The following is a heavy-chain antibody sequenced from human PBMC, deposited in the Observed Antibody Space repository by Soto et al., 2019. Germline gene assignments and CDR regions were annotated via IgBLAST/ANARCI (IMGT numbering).Heavy chain of an antibody. J-gene: IGHJ4*02. V-gene: IGHV4-39*01. D-gene: IGHD3-16*01. Sequence: SETLSLTCTVSGGSISSSSYYWGWIRQPPGKGLEWIGSIYYSGSTYYNPSLKSRVTISVDTSKNQFSLKLSSVTAADTAVYYCASKEGRVVYPYDYIWGWTTQGNDYWGQGTLVTVSS. CDR1: GGSISSSSYY. CDR2: IYYSGST. CDR3: ASKEGRVVYPYDYIWGWTTQGNDY.